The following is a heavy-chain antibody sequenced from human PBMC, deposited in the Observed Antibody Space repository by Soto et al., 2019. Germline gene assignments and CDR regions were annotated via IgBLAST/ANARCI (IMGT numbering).Heavy chain of an antibody. D-gene: IGHD2-15*01. CDR3: AADSRYCSGGNCEEY. Sequence: QMQLVQSGPEVKKPGTSVKVSCKASGFTFTSSAMQWVRQARGQRLEWIGWIVVGSGHTNYAQKFQERVTITRAMSISTAYMELSSLRSEDTPVDYCAADSRYCSGGNCEEYWGQGTLVTVSS. J-gene: IGHJ4*02. CDR1: GFTFTSSA. V-gene: IGHV1-58*02. CDR2: IVVGSGHT.